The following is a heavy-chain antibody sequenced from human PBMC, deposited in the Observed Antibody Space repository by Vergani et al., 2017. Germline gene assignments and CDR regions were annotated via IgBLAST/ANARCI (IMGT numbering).Heavy chain of an antibody. V-gene: IGHV1-69-2*01. CDR1: GYTFTDHY. D-gene: IGHD4-17*01. Sequence: EVQLVPSGAEVKKPGATMKISCKVSGYTFTDHYMHWVKQAPGKGLEWMGLVDPEDGETIYAEKFKGRVTIAADTSTDTAHLELSSLRSEDTAVYYCATPQTVTTGGMEVWGQXP. CDR3: ATPQTVTTGGMEV. J-gene: IGHJ6*02. CDR2: VDPEDGET.